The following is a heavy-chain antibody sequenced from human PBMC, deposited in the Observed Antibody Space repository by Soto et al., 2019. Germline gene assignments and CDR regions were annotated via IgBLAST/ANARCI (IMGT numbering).Heavy chain of an antibody. D-gene: IGHD3-22*01. J-gene: IGHJ6*02. Sequence: PGGSLRLSCAASGFTFSSYGMHWVRQAPGKGLEWVAVISYDGSNKYYADSVKGRFTISRDNSKNTLYLQMNSLRAEDTAVYYCAKDRSRSGYYYEYYYYYGMDVWGQGTTVTVSS. CDR3: AKDRSRSGYYYEYYYYYGMDV. CDR2: ISYDGSNK. CDR1: GFTFSSYG. V-gene: IGHV3-30*18.